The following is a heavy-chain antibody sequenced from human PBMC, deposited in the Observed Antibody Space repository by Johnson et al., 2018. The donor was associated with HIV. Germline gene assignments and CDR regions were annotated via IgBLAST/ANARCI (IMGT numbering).Heavy chain of an antibody. CDR1: GFTFTNYA. J-gene: IGHJ3*02. Sequence: VQLVESGGGLVQPGESLRLSCAPSGFTFTNYAMYWVRQAPGTGLEWVGRIKSKTDGGTTDYAAPVKGRFTISRDDSKNTLYLQMNSLKTEDTAVYYCARDAYYGSGSYSQRNTFDIWGQGTMVTVSS. D-gene: IGHD3-10*01. CDR3: ARDAYYGSGSYSQRNTFDI. CDR2: IKSKTDGGTT. V-gene: IGHV3-15*01.